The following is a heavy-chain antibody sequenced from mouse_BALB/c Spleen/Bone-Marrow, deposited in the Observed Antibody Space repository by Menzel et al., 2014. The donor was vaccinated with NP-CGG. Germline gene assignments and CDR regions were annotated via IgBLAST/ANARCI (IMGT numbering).Heavy chain of an antibody. J-gene: IGHJ3*01. CDR2: IDNANGDT. Sequence: EVQLQQSGAELVKPGASVKLSCTASGFNVKDAYIHWVKQRPEQGPEWIGRIDNANGDTKYGPKFQGRATLTTDPSPNPASLQLSNLTAEYTAVYYCARSGGGPFAYWGQGTLVTVSA. D-gene: IGHD1-1*02. CDR1: GFNVKDAY. V-gene: IGHV14-3*02. CDR3: ARSGGGPFAY.